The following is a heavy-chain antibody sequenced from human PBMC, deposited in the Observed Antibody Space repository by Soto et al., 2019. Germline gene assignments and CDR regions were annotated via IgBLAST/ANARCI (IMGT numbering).Heavy chain of an antibody. V-gene: IGHV3-48*02. CDR1: GFTFSTYS. CDR3: ARYRLGCSGGGCYSGYYGMDV. Sequence: EVQLVESGGGLVQPGGSLRLSCAASGFTFSTYSLNWFRQAPGKGLEWVSYISSSSVTINYADSVKGRFTISRDNAKNSLYLQMNSLRDEDTAVYYCARYRLGCSGGGCYSGYYGMDVWGQGTTVTVSS. J-gene: IGHJ6*02. D-gene: IGHD2-15*01. CDR2: ISSSSVTI.